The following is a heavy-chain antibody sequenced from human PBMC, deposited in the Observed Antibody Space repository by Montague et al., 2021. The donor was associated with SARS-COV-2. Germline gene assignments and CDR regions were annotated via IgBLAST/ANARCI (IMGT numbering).Heavy chain of an antibody. Sequence: SETLSLTCTVSGGSISGYYWSWIRQPPGKGPEWIGNIYDTGNTNYNPSLKSRVTISEDTSKNQFSLRLTSVTAADTAVYYCVRDFRLQLWQTNYYFGLWGRGTLVSVSS. D-gene: IGHD5-18*01. CDR2: IYDTGNT. V-gene: IGHV4-59*01. CDR1: GGSISGYY. CDR3: VRDFRLQLWQTNYYFGL. J-gene: IGHJ2*01.